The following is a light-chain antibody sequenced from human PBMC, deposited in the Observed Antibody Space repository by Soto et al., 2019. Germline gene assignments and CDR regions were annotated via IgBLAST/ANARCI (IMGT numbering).Light chain of an antibody. J-gene: IGKJ1*01. CDR1: QSVDNY. V-gene: IGKV3-11*01. CDR3: QQRSTRPQT. CDR2: ESS. Sequence: EIVLTQSPATLSLSPGERATLSCRASQSVDNYLDWYQQKPGQAPRLLIYESSNRATGIPARFSGSGSGTDFSLTISSLEPEDFAVYYCQQRSTRPQTFGQGTKVDIK.